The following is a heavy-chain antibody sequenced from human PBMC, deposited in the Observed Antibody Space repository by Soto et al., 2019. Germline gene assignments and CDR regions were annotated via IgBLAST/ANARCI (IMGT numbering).Heavy chain of an antibody. D-gene: IGHD2-15*01. J-gene: IGHJ1*01. CDR3: ARAVGYGSGGSCHGRVFQH. Sequence: QVQLQESGPGLVKPSQTLSLTCTVSGGSISSAGYYWSWIRQHPGKGLGWVGYIYNSGSTYYNPSSKSRVTLSVNTYKNQYSLKLSSVAAADTVVYYCARAVGYGSGGSCHGRVFQHWGQGTLVTVSS. CDR1: GGSISSAGYY. CDR2: IYNSGST. V-gene: IGHV4-31*03.